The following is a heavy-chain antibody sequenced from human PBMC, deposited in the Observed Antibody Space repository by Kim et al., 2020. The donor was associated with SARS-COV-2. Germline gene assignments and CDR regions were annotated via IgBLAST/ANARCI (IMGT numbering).Heavy chain of an antibody. D-gene: IGHD3-22*01. CDR2: ISASSGIT. Sequence: ASVKVSCRASGYTFTNYGITWVRQAPGQGLEWMGSISASSGITKTAQKFQGRVSMTTDTPTSSAYMELWSLRSDDTAVYYCARNLYDSSDYYPRSLEYWGQGTLVTVSS. J-gene: IGHJ4*02. V-gene: IGHV1-18*04. CDR1: GYTFTNYG. CDR3: ARNLYDSSDYYPRSLEY.